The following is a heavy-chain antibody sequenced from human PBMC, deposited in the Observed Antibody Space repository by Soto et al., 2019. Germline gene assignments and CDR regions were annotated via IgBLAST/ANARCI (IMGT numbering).Heavy chain of an antibody. Sequence: ASVKVSCKASGYTFTSYAMHWVRQAPGQRLEWMGWINAGNGNTKYSQKFQGQVTISADKSISTAYLQWSSLKASDTAMYYCARGQLRRDGYNFDYWGQGTLVTVSS. CDR2: INAGNGNT. J-gene: IGHJ4*02. CDR1: GYTFTSYA. CDR3: ARGQLRRDGYNFDY. D-gene: IGHD5-12*01. V-gene: IGHV1-3*01.